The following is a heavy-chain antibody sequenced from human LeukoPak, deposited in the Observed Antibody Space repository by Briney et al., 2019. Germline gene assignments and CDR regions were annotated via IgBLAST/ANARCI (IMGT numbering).Heavy chain of an antibody. Sequence: ASVKVSCKASGYTFTGYYMHWVQQAPGQGLEWMGWINPNSGGTNYAQKFQGRVTMTRDTSISTAYMDLSRLRSDDTAVHYCARAKRQGFIPYFDYWGQGTLVTVSS. D-gene: IGHD2-21*01. V-gene: IGHV1-2*02. CDR1: GYTFTGYY. J-gene: IGHJ4*02. CDR2: INPNSGGT. CDR3: ARAKRQGFIPYFDY.